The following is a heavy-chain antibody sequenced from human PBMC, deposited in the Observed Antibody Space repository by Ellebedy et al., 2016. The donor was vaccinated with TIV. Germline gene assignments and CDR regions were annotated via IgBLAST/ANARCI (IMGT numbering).Heavy chain of an antibody. CDR2: ITDSSRT. CDR3: ARAGEKWELNH. J-gene: IGHJ4*02. Sequence: GESLKISCTASGVSFSRYRMSWVRQAPGKGLEWVSSITDSSRTFYRDSVKGRFTISRDNAKHSLYLEMNSLRLDDTAVYYCARAGEKWELNHWGQGTLVTVS. CDR1: GVSFSRYR. D-gene: IGHD1-26*01. V-gene: IGHV3-21*06.